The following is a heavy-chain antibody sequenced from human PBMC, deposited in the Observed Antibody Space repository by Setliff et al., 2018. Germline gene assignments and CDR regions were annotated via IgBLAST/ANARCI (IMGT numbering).Heavy chain of an antibody. J-gene: IGHJ3*02. CDR1: GYTFTEYY. CDR2: ISASNGNT. D-gene: IGHD4-17*01. CDR3: ARDSPTVVTHIRAFDI. V-gene: IGHV1-18*04. Sequence: ASVKVSCKASGYTFTEYYMHWVRQAPGQGLEWMGWISASNGNTNSAQKLQGRVTMTTDTSTSTAYMELRSLRSDDTAVYYCARDSPTVVTHIRAFDIWGQGTMVTVSS.